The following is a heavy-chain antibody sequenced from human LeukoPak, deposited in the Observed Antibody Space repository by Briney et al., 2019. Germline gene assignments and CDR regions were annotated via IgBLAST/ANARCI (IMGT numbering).Heavy chain of an antibody. Sequence: LETLSLTCTVSGGSISSSSYYWGWIRQPPGKGLEWIGSIYYSGSTYYNPSLKSRVTISVDTSKNQFSLKLSSVTAADTAVYYCARARVYDYVWGSPSGDAFDIWGQGTMVTVSS. CDR2: IYYSGST. V-gene: IGHV4-39*07. CDR1: GGSISSSSYY. D-gene: IGHD3-16*01. CDR3: ARARVYDYVWGSPSGDAFDI. J-gene: IGHJ3*02.